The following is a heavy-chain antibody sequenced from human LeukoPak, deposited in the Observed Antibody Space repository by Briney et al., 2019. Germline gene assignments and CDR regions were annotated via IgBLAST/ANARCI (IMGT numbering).Heavy chain of an antibody. CDR3: ARFRVTTAPYDYFDY. CDR1: GGSISSYY. V-gene: IGHV4-59*01. CDR2: IYYSGST. J-gene: IGHJ4*02. D-gene: IGHD4-11*01. Sequence: SETLSLTCTVSGGSISSYYWSWIREPPREGLEWSGYIYYSGSTNYTPSLKSRVTISVDTSKNQSSLKLSSVTAADTAVYYCARFRVTTAPYDYFDYWGQGTLVTVSS.